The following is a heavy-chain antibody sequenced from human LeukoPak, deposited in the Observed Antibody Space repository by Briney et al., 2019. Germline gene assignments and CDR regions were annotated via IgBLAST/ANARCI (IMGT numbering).Heavy chain of an antibody. V-gene: IGHV3-48*02. J-gene: IGHJ4*02. D-gene: IGHD1-26*01. Sequence: GGSLRLSCAASGFTFSSYSMNWVRQAPGKGLEWVSHITASGTAMFFADSVKGRFTISRDDAKNSLYLQMNSLRDEDTAVYYCASSGSYRFDYWGQGTLVTVSS. CDR2: ITASGTAM. CDR1: GFTFSSYS. CDR3: ASSGSYRFDY.